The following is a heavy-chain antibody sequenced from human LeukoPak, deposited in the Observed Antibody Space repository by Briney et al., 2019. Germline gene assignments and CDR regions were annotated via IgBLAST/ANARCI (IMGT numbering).Heavy chain of an antibody. Sequence: PGRSLRLSCEASGFTFRDYAMHWVRQAPDKGLEWVAVVVYDGTNEYYAESVKGRFIVSRDNVKNTLFLQMDSPRVEDTAVYYCAKDDYGMDVWGQGTTVTVSS. CDR3: AKDDYGMDV. CDR2: VVYDGTNE. CDR1: GFTFRDYA. V-gene: IGHV3-30-3*01. J-gene: IGHJ6*02.